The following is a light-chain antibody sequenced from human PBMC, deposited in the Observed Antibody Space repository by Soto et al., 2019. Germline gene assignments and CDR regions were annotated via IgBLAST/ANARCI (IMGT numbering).Light chain of an antibody. CDR3: AAWDDSLSGHVV. V-gene: IGLV1-47*01. CDR1: SSDIGSNF. CDR2: RNN. J-gene: IGLJ2*01. Sequence: QSLLTQPPSASGTPGQRVTISCSGSSSDIGSNFVYWFQQLPGTAPKLLISRNNQRPSGVPDRFSGSKSGTSASLAISGLRSEDEADYYCAAWDDSLSGHVVFGGGTKVTVL.